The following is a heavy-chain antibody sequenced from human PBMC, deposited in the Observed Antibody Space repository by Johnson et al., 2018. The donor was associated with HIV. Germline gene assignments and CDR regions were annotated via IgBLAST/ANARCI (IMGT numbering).Heavy chain of an antibody. CDR1: GLTFSSYA. V-gene: IGHV3-23*04. CDR2: ISGSGGST. J-gene: IGHJ3*02. CDR3: TTEGDAFDI. Sequence: EVQLVESGGGLVQPGGSLRLSCAASGLTFSSYALTWVRQAPGRGLEWVSTISGSGGSTYYADSVKGRFTISRDNSKNTLYLQMNSLRTEDAGVYYCTTEGDAFDIWGQGTMVTVSS.